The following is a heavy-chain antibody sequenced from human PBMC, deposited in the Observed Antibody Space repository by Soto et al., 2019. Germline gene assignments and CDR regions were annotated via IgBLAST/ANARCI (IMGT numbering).Heavy chain of an antibody. CDR3: ARDHASITGTTSFDY. J-gene: IGHJ4*02. Sequence: EASVKVSCKASGYTFTGYYMHWVRQAPGQGLEWMGWINPNSGGTNYAQKFQGWVTMTRDTSISTAYMELSRLRSDDTAVYYCARDHASITGTTSFDYWGQGTLVTVSS. D-gene: IGHD1-20*01. CDR2: INPNSGGT. V-gene: IGHV1-2*04. CDR1: GYTFTGYY.